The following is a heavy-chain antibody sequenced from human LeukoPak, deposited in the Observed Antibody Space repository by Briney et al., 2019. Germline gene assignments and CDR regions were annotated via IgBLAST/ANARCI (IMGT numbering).Heavy chain of an antibody. J-gene: IGHJ6*02. D-gene: IGHD2-15*01. Sequence: SETLSLTCTVSGGSISSGSYYWTWLRQPAGKGLEWIGHIYTSGSTNYNPSLKSRATISVDTSKNQFSLKLSSVTAADTAVYYCGRVPGYCSGCSCYYYYDMDVWGQGTTVTVSS. CDR3: GRVPGYCSGCSCYYYYDMDV. CDR2: IYTSGST. V-gene: IGHV4-61*09. CDR1: GGSISSGSYY.